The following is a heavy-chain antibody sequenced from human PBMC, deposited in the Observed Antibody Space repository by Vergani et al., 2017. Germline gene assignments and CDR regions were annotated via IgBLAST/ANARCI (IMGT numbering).Heavy chain of an antibody. CDR3: ASSNYDILTGYHEGYYYYGMDV. V-gene: IGHV1-69*04. CDR2: IIPILGIA. J-gene: IGHJ6*02. CDR1: GGTFSSYA. D-gene: IGHD3-9*01. Sequence: QVQLVQSGAEVKKPGSSVKVSCKASGGTFSSYAISWVRQAPGQGLEWMGRIIPILGIANYAQKFQGRVTITADKSTSTAYMELSSLRSEDTAVYYCASSNYDILTGYHEGYYYYGMDVWGQGTTVTVSS.